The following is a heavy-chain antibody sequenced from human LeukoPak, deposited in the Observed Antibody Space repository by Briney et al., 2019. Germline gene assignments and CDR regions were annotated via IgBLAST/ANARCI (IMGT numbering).Heavy chain of an antibody. CDR2: ISGSGGRT. J-gene: IGHJ4*02. D-gene: IGHD3-22*01. Sequence: GGSLRLSCAASGFTFSDYAMSWVRPAPGKGLEWVSAISGSGGRTYYADSVKGRFTISRDNSKNTLFLQMNNLKAEDTAVYYCAKVYYDSSGSCFDYWGQGTLVTVSS. CDR3: AKVYYDSSGSCFDY. CDR1: GFTFSDYA. V-gene: IGHV3-23*01.